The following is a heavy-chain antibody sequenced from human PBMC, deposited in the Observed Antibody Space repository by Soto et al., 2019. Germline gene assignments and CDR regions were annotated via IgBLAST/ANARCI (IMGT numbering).Heavy chain of an antibody. CDR2: MYYTGIT. V-gene: IGHV4-59*12. D-gene: IGHD1-1*01. J-gene: IGHJ4*02. CDR1: GGFISSSY. CDR3: VRYNWPLFDY. Sequence: SETLSLTCSVSGGFISSSYWSWIRQSPGKGLEWIGYMYYTGITKYNPSLKSRVTISVDTSKNQASLNLGSVTAADTAVYYCVRYNWPLFDYWGQGTLVTVSP.